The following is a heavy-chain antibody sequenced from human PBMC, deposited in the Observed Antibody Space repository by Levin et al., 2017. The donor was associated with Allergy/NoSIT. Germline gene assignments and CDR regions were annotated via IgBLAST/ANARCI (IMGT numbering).Heavy chain of an antibody. V-gene: IGHV3-33*01. D-gene: IGHD1-26*01. CDR1: GFSFSSYG. Sequence: GESLKISCAASGFSFSSYGMHWVRQAPGKGLEWVAVIWSNGRNKYYADSVKGRFTISRDNSKNTLYLQMNSLRAEDTAVYYCATDQGASPFDYWGQGTLVTVSS. CDR2: IWSNGRNK. J-gene: IGHJ4*02. CDR3: ATDQGASPFDY.